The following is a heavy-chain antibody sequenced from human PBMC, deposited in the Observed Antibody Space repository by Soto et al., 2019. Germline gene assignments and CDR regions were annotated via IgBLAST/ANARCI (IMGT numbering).Heavy chain of an antibody. Sequence: PSETLSLTCTVSGGSISGYYWSWIRQPPGKGLEWIGYIFYKGNTIYSPSLNRRLTISVDTATNQFSLKLTSVTAADTAVYYCARHPPIARFENGLDVWGQGTMVT. V-gene: IGHV4-59*08. J-gene: IGHJ6*02. CDR2: IFYKGNT. D-gene: IGHD3-3*01. CDR3: ARHPPIARFENGLDV. CDR1: GGSISGYY.